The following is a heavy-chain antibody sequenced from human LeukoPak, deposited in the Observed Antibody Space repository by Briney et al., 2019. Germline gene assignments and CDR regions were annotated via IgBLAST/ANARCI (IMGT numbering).Heavy chain of an antibody. Sequence: SETLSLTCTVSGGSISNYYWNWIRQPPGKGLEWIGHIYFSGSTNYNPSPKSRVTISVDTSKNQFSLNLKSVTAADTAVYYCARNSSSWYGLSHYYYMDVWGKGTTVTVSS. J-gene: IGHJ6*03. D-gene: IGHD6-13*01. CDR3: ARNSSSWYGLSHYYYMDV. V-gene: IGHV4-59*08. CDR2: IYFSGST. CDR1: GGSISNYY.